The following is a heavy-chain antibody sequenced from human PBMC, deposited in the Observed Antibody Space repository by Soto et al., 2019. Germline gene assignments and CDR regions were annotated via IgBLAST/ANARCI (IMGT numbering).Heavy chain of an antibody. CDR3: ARGVTAGVDY. CDR2: MQPSSGRT. V-gene: IGHV1-8*01. D-gene: IGHD1-26*01. J-gene: IGHJ4*02. CDR1: GYSFTSLD. Sequence: QVQLVQSGAEVREPGASVKVSCKASGYSFTSLDINWVRQTTGQGLGWMGWMQPSSGRTGYAQKFQGRVTMTRDTSINTAYMELGSLTSDDTAFYYCARGVTAGVDYWGQGTLVTVSS.